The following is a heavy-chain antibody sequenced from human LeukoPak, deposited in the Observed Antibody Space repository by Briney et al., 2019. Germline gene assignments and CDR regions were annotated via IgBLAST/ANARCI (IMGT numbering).Heavy chain of an antibody. CDR2: ISYDGSNK. CDR1: GFTFSSYA. D-gene: IGHD3-3*01. J-gene: IGHJ5*02. CDR3: AREDRDYDFWSGYYLEITNNNWFDP. Sequence: GGSLRLSCAASGFTFSSYAMQWVRQAPGKGLEWVAVISYDGSNKYYADSVKGRFTISRDNSKNTLYLQMNSLRAEDTAVYYCAREDRDYDFWSGYYLEITNNNWFDPWGQGTLVTVSS. V-gene: IGHV3-30-3*01.